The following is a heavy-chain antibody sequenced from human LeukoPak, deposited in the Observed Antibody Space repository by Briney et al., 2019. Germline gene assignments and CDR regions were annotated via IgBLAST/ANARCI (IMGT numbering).Heavy chain of an antibody. Sequence: PSETLSLTCAVSGDSISSGSYSWSWIRQPPGKGLEWIGRIYTSGSTNYNPSLKSRVTISVDTSKNQFSLKLSSVTAADTAVYYCARGAYGIAAAGKFYYYMDVWGKGTTVTISS. D-gene: IGHD6-13*01. V-gene: IGHV4-61*02. J-gene: IGHJ6*03. CDR3: ARGAYGIAAAGKFYYYMDV. CDR2: IYTSGST. CDR1: GDSISSGSYS.